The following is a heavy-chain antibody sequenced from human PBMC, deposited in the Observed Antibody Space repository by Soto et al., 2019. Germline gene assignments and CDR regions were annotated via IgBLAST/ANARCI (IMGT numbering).Heavy chain of an antibody. CDR2: ISSSSSTI. J-gene: IGHJ5*02. CDR3: AIHTERIAQIWWIDP. CDR1: GFTFSSYS. V-gene: IGHV3-48*01. D-gene: IGHD6-13*01. Sequence: EVQLVESGGGLVQPGGSLRLSCAASGFTFSSYSMNWFRQAPGKGLEWVSYISSSSSTIYYADSVKGRITISRAKAKNSLDLQMNSLSAEDTSVYYCAIHTERIAQIWWIDPWGQGTLVTVSS.